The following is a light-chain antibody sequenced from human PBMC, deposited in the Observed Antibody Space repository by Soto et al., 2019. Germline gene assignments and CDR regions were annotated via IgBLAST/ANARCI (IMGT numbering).Light chain of an antibody. V-gene: IGKV1-5*01. Sequence: IHLTQSPSTLSASVGDRVTITCRASQSVSIWLAWYRQKPGKAPEVLVWDASSLQRGVPSRFSGSGSGTEFTLTISSLQPDDFATYYCQQYNAYSWTFDQGTKVDIK. CDR3: QQYNAYSWT. CDR2: DAS. CDR1: QSVSIW. J-gene: IGKJ1*01.